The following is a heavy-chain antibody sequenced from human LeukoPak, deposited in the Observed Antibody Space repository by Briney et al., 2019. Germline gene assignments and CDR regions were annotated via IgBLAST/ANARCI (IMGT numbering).Heavy chain of an antibody. V-gene: IGHV4-38-2*02. CDR2: IYHGGNT. D-gene: IGHD1-26*01. CDR3: ARESSGRFSRDYFDY. CDR1: GFSISSPYY. Sequence: PSETLSLTCTVSGFSISSPYYWAWIRQPPGRGLEWIASIYHGGNTYYNPSLKSRVTISLDTSENHFSLKLRFVTAADTAVYYCARESSGRFSRDYFDYWGQGTLVTVSS. J-gene: IGHJ4*02.